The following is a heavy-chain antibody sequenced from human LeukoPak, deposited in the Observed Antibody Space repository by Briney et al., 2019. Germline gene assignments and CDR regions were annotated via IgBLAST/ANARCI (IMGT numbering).Heavy chain of an antibody. J-gene: IGHJ4*02. CDR1: GFTFSSYA. CDR2: ISSSGSTI. V-gene: IGHV3-11*01. Sequence: GGSLRLSCAASGFTFSSYAMSWIRQAPGKGLEWVSDISSSGSTIYYADSVKGRFTVSRDNAKNSLYLQMNSLRAEDTAVYYCARLNQLLFDYWGQGTLVTVSS. D-gene: IGHD1-1*01. CDR3: ARLNQLLFDY.